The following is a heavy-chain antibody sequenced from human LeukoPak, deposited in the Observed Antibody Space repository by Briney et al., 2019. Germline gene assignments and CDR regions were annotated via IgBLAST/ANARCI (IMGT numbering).Heavy chain of an antibody. CDR2: ISGSGGST. J-gene: IGHJ4*02. Sequence: GGSLRLSCAASGFTFSSYAMSWVRQAPGKGLEWVSAISGSGGSTYYADSVKGRFTISADKSISTAYLQWSSLKASDTAMYYCARLQAKQQNVLGYFEYWAQGTLVTVSS. CDR1: GFTFSSYA. V-gene: IGHV3-23*01. D-gene: IGHD6-13*01. CDR3: ARLQAKQQNVLGYFEY.